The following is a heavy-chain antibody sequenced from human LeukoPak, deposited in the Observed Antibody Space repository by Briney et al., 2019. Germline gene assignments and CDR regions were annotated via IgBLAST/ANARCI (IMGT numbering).Heavy chain of an antibody. J-gene: IGHJ6*03. CDR1: GGSISSGGYY. V-gene: IGHV4-30-2*01. CDR3: ARDRLYLYSSSWYRDLGYYYYYMDV. CDR2: IYHSGST. D-gene: IGHD6-13*01. Sequence: SQTLSLTCTVSGGSISSGGYYWSWIRQPPGKGLEWIGYIYHSGSTYYNPSLKSRVTISVDGSKNQFSLKLSSVTAADTAVYYCARDRLYLYSSSWYRDLGYYYYYMDVWGKGTTVTVSS.